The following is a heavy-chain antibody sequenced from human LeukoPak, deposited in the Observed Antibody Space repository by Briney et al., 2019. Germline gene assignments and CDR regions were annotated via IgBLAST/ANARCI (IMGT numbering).Heavy chain of an antibody. CDR2: LSQTGRT. D-gene: IGHD6-19*01. Sequence: SETLSLTCTLSGHSTSNGYYWGWMRLPTGKGLEWIGNLSQTGRTYYSPSLKSRVTISLATSKNQFSLKLSSVTAADTAVYYCARAGRVSVAYFEYWGQGTLVTVSS. CDR1: GHSTSNGYY. CDR3: ARAGRVSVAYFEY. J-gene: IGHJ4*02. V-gene: IGHV4-38-2*02.